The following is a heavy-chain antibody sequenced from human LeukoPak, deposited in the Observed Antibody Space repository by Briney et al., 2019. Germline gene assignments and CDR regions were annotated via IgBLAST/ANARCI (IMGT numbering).Heavy chain of an antibody. D-gene: IGHD3-22*01. CDR2: IIPIFGTA. J-gene: IGHJ5*02. CDR1: GGTFSSYA. CDR3: ARDRSTYYYDSSGYLNWFDP. V-gene: IGHV1-69*13. Sequence: SVKVSCKASGGTFSSYAISWVRQAPGQGLGWMGGIIPIFGTANYAQKFQGRVTITADESTSTAYMELSSLRSEDTAVYYCARDRSTYYYDSSGYLNWFDPWGQGTLVTVSS.